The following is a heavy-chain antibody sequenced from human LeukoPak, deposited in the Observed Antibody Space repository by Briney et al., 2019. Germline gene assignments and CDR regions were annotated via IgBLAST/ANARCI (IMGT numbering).Heavy chain of an antibody. CDR2: IDHNGYT. V-gene: IGHV4-34*01. J-gene: IGHJ4*02. CDR3: ARDRASTYD. CDR1: GGSLNAYY. D-gene: IGHD5-18*01. Sequence: SETLSLTCDVRGGSLNAYYWTWIRQSPGRGLEWIGEIDHNGYTSYNPSLKSRVTISVDTSKKQFFLKLTSMTAAVTAVYYCARDRASTYDWGQGILVTVSS.